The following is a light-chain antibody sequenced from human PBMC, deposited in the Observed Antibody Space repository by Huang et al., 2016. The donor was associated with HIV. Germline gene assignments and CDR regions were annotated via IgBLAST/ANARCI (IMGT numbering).Light chain of an antibody. V-gene: IGKV3-11*01. CDR2: DAS. CDR3: QQRSNWPRT. Sequence: EIVLTQSPATLSWSPGERATLSCRASQSVSSYLAWYQQKPGQAPRLRIYDASNRATGIPARFSGSGSGTDFTLTISSLEPEDFAVYYCQQRSNWPRTFGQGTKVEIK. CDR1: QSVSSY. J-gene: IGKJ1*01.